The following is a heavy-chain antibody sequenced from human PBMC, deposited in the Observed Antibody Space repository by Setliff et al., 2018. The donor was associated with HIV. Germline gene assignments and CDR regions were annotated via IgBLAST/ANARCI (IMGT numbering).Heavy chain of an antibody. J-gene: IGHJ5*01. Sequence: GASVKVSCKTSGTNLLPYYMHWVRQAPGQGLEWMGVINTRGGSTSYAQKFQGRVTMTSEMSTYTVYMELSGLTSDDTAFYYCASDAVSGYDWKWFDSWGQGTLVTVSS. CDR1: GTNLLPYY. CDR2: INTRGGST. CDR3: ASDAVSGYDWKWFDS. V-gene: IGHV1-46*01. D-gene: IGHD5-12*01.